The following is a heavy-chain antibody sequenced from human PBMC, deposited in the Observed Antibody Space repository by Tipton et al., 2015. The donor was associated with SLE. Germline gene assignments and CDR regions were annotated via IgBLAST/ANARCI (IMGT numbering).Heavy chain of an antibody. CDR2: ISYEGSNQ. D-gene: IGHD3-22*01. Sequence: SLRLSCAASGFTFSSYAMHGVRQAPGKGLVWVAVISYEGSNQYYADPVKGRFTISRDNSKNTLYLQMNSLRAEDTAVYYCARGSTRSDSSGYHDYWGQGTLVTVSS. J-gene: IGHJ4*02. V-gene: IGHV3-30*04. CDR1: GFTFSSYA. CDR3: ARGSTRSDSSGYHDY.